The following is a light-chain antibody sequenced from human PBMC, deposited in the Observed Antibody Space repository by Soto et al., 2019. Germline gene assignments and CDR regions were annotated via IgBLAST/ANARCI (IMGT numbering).Light chain of an antibody. J-gene: IGKJ1*01. Sequence: EIVMTQSPATLSVSPGERATLSCRASQSVRSSLAWYQQIPGQAPRLLIYGASTRATGIPARFSGSGSGTYFALTISSLQSEDFAVYYCQQYNNWPPWTFGQGTKVEIK. CDR3: QQYNNWPPWT. V-gene: IGKV3-15*01. CDR1: QSVRSS. CDR2: GAS.